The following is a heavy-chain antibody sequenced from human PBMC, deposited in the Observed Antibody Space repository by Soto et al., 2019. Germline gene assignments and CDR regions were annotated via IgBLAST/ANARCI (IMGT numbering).Heavy chain of an antibody. CDR3: AKEEGRYDSSGLDAFEI. V-gene: IGHV3-23*01. J-gene: IGHJ3*02. Sequence: EVQLLESGGGLVQPGGSLRLSCAASGFTFSSYAMSWVRQAPGKGLEWVSAISGSGGSTYYADSVKGRFTISRDNSKNTLYLQMNSLRAEDTAVYYCAKEEGRYDSSGLDAFEIWGQGTMVTVSS. CDR1: GFTFSSYA. D-gene: IGHD3-22*01. CDR2: ISGSGGST.